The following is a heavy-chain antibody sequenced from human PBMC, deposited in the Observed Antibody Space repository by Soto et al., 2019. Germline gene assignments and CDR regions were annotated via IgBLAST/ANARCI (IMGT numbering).Heavy chain of an antibody. CDR2: ISYDGSNK. J-gene: IGHJ4*02. CDR3: AKDKMGLYSSGWSDYFVY. Sequence: PGGALRLSCAASGFTFSSYGLHWVRQAPGKWLEWVAVISYDGSNKYYGDSVKGRFTISRDNSKNSQYLQMNILRAQAPALYYCAKDKMGLYSSGWSDYFVYLDQGTLV. V-gene: IGHV3-30*18. CDR1: GFTFSSYG. D-gene: IGHD6-19*01.